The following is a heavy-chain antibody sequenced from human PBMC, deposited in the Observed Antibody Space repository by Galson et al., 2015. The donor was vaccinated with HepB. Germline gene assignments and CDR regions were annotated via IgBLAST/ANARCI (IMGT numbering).Heavy chain of an antibody. J-gene: IGHJ6*02. CDR3: ARGDSGWYYGMDV. V-gene: IGHV3-30*03. CDR1: GFTFNGYG. CDR2: ISYDGSNI. Sequence: CLRLSCAASGFTFNGYGFHWVRQAPGSGLEWVAVISYDGSNIYYADSVKGRFTISRDNAKNSLYVQMNSLRAEDTAVYYCARGDSGWYYGMDVWGQGTTVTVSS. D-gene: IGHD6-19*01.